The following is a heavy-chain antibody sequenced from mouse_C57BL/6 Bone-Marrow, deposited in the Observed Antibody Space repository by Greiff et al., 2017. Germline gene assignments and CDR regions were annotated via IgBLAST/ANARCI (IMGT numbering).Heavy chain of an antibody. D-gene: IGHD2-2*01. Sequence: EVQLQQSGPVLVKPGASVKMSCKASGYTFTDYYMNWVKQSHGKSLEWIGVINPYNGGTSYNQKFKGKATLTVDKSSSTAYMELNSLTSEDSAVYYCALYGYGFDYWGQGTTLTVSS. CDR2: INPYNGGT. J-gene: IGHJ2*01. CDR3: ALYGYGFDY. CDR1: GYTFTDYY. V-gene: IGHV1-19*01.